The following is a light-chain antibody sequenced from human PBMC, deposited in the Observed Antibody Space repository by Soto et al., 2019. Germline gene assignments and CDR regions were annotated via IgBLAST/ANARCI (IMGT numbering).Light chain of an antibody. J-gene: IGLJ2*01. V-gene: IGLV2-23*01. CDR3: CSYAGSTIHVV. CDR1: SSDVGSYNL. Sequence: QSVLTQPASVSGSPGQSITISCTGSSSDVGSYNLVSWYQQYPGKAPKLMIYEANKRPSGVSNRFSGSKSGNTASLTISGLQAEDEADYYCCSYAGSTIHVVFGGGTKLTVL. CDR2: EAN.